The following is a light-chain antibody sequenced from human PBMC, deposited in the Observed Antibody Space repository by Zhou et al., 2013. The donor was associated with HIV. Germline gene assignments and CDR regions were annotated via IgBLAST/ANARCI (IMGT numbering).Light chain of an antibody. Sequence: EIVLTQSPATLSLSPGDRATLSCRASQNVYNYLAWYQQKPGQAPRLLIYDASSRATGIPARFGGTGSGTDFTLTISSLEPEDFAVYSCQQYADSQMYTFGQGTKLEIK. CDR1: QNVYNY. CDR2: DAS. J-gene: IGKJ2*01. CDR3: QQYADSQMYT. V-gene: IGKV3-11*01.